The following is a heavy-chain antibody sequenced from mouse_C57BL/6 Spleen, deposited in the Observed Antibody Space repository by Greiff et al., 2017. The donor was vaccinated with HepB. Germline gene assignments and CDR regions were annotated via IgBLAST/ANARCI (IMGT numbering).Heavy chain of an antibody. D-gene: IGHD2-2*01. V-gene: IGHV1-26*01. CDR3: ALGYDESYGYFDV. J-gene: IGHJ1*03. CDR1: GYTFTDYY. CDR2: INPNNGGT. Sequence: EVQLQQSGPELVKPGASVKISCKASGYTFTDYYMNWVKQSHGKSLEWIGDINPNNGGTSYNQKFKGKATLTVDKSSSTAYMELRSLTSEDSAVYYCALGYDESYGYFDVWGTGTTVTVSS.